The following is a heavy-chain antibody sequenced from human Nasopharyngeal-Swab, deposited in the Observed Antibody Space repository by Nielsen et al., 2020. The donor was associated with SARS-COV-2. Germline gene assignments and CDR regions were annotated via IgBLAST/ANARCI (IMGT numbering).Heavy chain of an antibody. J-gene: IGHJ6*02. CDR1: GFTFSSYS. CDR2: ISTSSGSTI. V-gene: IGHV3-48*04. D-gene: IGHD4-17*01. CDR3: ASGDYFWGGRDYYYGMDV. Sequence: GESLKISCAASGFTFSSYSMNWVRQAPEKGLEWVSYISTSSGSTIYYADSVKGRFTISRDNAKNSLYLQMNSLRAEDTAVYYCASGDYFWGGRDYYYGMDVWGQGTTVTVSS.